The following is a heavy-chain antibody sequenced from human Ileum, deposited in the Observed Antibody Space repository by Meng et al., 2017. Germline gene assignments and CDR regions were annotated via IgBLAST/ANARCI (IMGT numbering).Heavy chain of an antibody. D-gene: IGHD1-26*01. V-gene: IGHV3-7*01. Sequence: GESLKISCTASEFTFSTYWMSWVRQAPGKGLEWVANIKQDGSESYYVDSVKGRFTISRDNSKNSLYLQMNSPRAEDTAVYYCSRRVGSKGNAFDLWGQGTMVTVSS. CDR2: IKQDGSES. CDR3: SRRVGSKGNAFDL. CDR1: EFTFSTYW. J-gene: IGHJ3*01.